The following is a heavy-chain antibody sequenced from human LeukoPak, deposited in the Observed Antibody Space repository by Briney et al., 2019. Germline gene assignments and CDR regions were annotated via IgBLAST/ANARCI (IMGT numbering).Heavy chain of an antibody. CDR1: GFTFSSYA. CDR3: ATGIAVAGSGLDY. J-gene: IGHJ4*02. Sequence: GGSLRLSCAASGFTFSSYAMSWVRQAPGKGLEWVSVIYSGGSTYYADSVKGRFTISRDNSKNTLYLQMNSLRAEDTAVYYCATGIAVAGSGLDYWGQGTLVTVSS. CDR2: IYSGGST. V-gene: IGHV3-66*01. D-gene: IGHD6-19*01.